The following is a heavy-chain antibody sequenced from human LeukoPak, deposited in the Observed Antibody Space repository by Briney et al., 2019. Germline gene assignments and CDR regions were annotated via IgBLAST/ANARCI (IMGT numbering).Heavy chain of an antibody. J-gene: IGHJ4*02. CDR1: GYSFTYSW. CDR2: IYPSDSDI. CDR3: ARFRQSPCTGTNCYHYFDY. Sequence: GESLKISCKASGYSFTYSWIGWVRPMPGKGLEWMAIIYPSDSDIKYSPSFQGQVSISADKSISTTFLQWSGLKASDTAMYFCARFRQSPCTGTNCYHYFDYWGQGTLVTVSS. D-gene: IGHD2-2*01. V-gene: IGHV5-51*01.